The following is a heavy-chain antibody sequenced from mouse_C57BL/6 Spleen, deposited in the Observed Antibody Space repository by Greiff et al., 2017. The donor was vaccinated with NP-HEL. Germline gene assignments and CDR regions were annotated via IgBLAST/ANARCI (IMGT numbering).Heavy chain of an antibody. J-gene: IGHJ2*01. CDR1: GYTFTSYG. CDR3: ARGYGSSYGYFDY. V-gene: IGHV1-81*01. CDR2: IYPRSGNT. D-gene: IGHD1-1*01. Sequence: LEESGAELARPGASVKLSCKASGYTFTSYGISWVKQRTGQGLEWIGEIYPRSGNTYYNEKFKGKATLTADKSSSTAYMELRSLTSEDSAVYFCARGYGSSYGYFDYWGQGTTLTVSS.